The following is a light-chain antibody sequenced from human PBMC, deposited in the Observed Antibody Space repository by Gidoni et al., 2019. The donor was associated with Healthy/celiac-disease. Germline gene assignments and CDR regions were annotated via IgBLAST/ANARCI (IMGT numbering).Light chain of an antibody. CDR1: QRVSSSY. CDR3: QQYGSSPQT. CDR2: GAS. J-gene: IGKJ1*01. V-gene: IGKV3-20*01. Sequence: EIVLTQSPGTLSLSPGERATLSCRASQRVSSSYLARYQQKPGQAPRLLIDGASSRATGIPDRFSGSGSGTDFTLTISRLEPEDFAVYYCQQYGSSPQTFGQGTKVEIK.